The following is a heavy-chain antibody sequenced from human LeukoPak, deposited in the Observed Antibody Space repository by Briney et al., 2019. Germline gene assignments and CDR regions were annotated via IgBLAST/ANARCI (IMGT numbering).Heavy chain of an antibody. J-gene: IGHJ4*02. V-gene: IGHV1-46*01. D-gene: IGHD3-22*01. CDR1: GYTFTSYY. Sequence: ASVKVSCKASGYTFTSYYMHWVRQAPGQGLEWMGIINPSGGSTSYAQKFQGRVTMTRDTSTSTVYMELSSLRSEDTAVYYCAALGSDSSGYPHFDYWGQGTLVTVSS. CDR3: AALGSDSSGYPHFDY. CDR2: INPSGGST.